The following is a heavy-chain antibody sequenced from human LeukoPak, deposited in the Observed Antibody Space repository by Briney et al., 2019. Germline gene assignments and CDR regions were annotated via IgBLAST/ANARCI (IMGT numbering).Heavy chain of an antibody. CDR2: ISYDGSIK. CDR3: AEYMTPVTTGFDY. J-gene: IGHJ4*02. V-gene: IGHV3-30*18. CDR1: GFTFSSYG. D-gene: IGHD4-17*01. Sequence: GGSLRLSCAASGFTFSSYGMHWVRQAPGKGLEWVSVISYDGSIKYYADSVKGRFTISRDNSKNTLYLQMDSLKPEDTAVYYCAEYMTPVTTGFDYWGQGTLVTVSS.